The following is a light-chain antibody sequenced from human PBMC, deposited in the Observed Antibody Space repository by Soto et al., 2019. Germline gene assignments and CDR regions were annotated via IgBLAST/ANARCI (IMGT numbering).Light chain of an antibody. V-gene: IGKV1-39*01. Sequence: IQMTQSPSSLSASLGDRVTITCRASQGIRNDLGWYQQKPGKAPKLLIYAASTLQSGVPSRFSGSGSETDFTLTISSLQPEDFATYSCQQNYSATWTFGQGTKVDIK. J-gene: IGKJ1*01. CDR3: QQNYSATWT. CDR2: AAS. CDR1: QGIRND.